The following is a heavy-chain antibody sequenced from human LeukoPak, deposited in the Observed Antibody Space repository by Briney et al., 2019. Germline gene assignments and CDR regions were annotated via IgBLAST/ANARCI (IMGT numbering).Heavy chain of an antibody. CDR1: GFTFSDYF. Sequence: GGSLRLSYAASGFTFSDYFMSWIRQAPGKGLEWVSYISTGGSTIYYADSVKGRFTISRDNAKNSLYLQMDSLRAEDTAVYFCARDNDYYYYGMDVWGQGTTVTVSS. V-gene: IGHV3-11*01. CDR3: ARDNDYYYYGMDV. CDR2: ISTGGSTI. J-gene: IGHJ6*02.